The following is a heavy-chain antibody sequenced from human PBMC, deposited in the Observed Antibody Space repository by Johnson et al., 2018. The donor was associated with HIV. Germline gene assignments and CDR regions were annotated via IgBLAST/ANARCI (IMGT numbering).Heavy chain of an antibody. V-gene: IGHV3-30*02. CDR3: AKRILTHDAFDI. Sequence: QVQLVESGGGVVQPGGSLRLSCAASGFTFSSYGMHWVRQAPGKGLECVAFLRYDGSNKYYADSVKGRFTISRDNSKNPLFLQMNSLRAEDPAMYYCAKRILTHDAFDIWGQGTMVTVSP. J-gene: IGHJ3*02. CDR1: GFTFSSYG. CDR2: LRYDGSNK.